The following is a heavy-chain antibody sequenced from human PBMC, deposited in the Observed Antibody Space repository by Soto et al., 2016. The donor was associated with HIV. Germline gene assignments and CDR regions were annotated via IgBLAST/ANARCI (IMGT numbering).Heavy chain of an antibody. Sequence: EVQLVESGGGLVQPGGSLRLSCAASGFIVSSSHMSWVRQAPGKGLEWVSVIYSGGSTYYVDSVKGRFTISRDKPKNTLSLQMNSLRAEDTAVYYCARADSSTRSYYYYYGMDVWGQGTTVTVSS. J-gene: IGHJ6*02. CDR2: IYSGGST. CDR3: ARADSSTRSYYYYYGMDV. CDR1: GFIVSSSH. V-gene: IGHV3-66*01. D-gene: IGHD6-13*01.